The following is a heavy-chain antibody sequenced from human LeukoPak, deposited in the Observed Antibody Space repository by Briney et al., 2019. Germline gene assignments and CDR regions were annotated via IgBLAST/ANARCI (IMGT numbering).Heavy chain of an antibody. Sequence: EASVKVSCKASGYTFTSYDINWVRQATGQGLEWMGWMNPNSGNTGYAQKFQGRVTITRNTSISTAYMELSSLRSEDTAVYYCAREMTPYYYDSSGSVDAFDIWGQGTMVTVSS. CDR3: AREMTPYYYDSSGSVDAFDI. CDR1: GYTFTSYD. CDR2: MNPNSGNT. J-gene: IGHJ3*02. D-gene: IGHD3-22*01. V-gene: IGHV1-8*03.